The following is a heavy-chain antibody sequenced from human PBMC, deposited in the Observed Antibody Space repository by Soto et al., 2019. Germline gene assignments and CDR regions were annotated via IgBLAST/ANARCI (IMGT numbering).Heavy chain of an antibody. J-gene: IGHJ4*02. V-gene: IGHV1-3*01. CDR3: ARLIVATMTDEAFDY. CDR2: IKDGNGNT. CDR1: GYTFTSDA. D-gene: IGHD5-12*01. Sequence: SVKVSCKASGYTFTSDAMHWVRQAPGQRLEWVGWIKDGNGNTKYSQKFQGRVTITRDTSASTAYMALSSLRSEDTAVYYCARLIVATMTDEAFDYWGQGTLVTVSS.